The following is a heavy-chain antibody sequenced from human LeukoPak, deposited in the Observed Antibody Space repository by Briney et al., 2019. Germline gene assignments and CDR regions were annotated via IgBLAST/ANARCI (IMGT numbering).Heavy chain of an antibody. CDR1: GGTFSSYA. Sequence: ASVKVSCKASGGTFSSYAISWVRQVPGQGLEWMGRIIPILGIANYAQKFQGRVTITADKSTSTAYVELSSLRSEDTAVYYCAREEGVDGMDVWGQGTTVTVSS. J-gene: IGHJ6*02. CDR2: IIPILGIA. CDR3: AREEGVDGMDV. V-gene: IGHV1-69*04. D-gene: IGHD2-21*01.